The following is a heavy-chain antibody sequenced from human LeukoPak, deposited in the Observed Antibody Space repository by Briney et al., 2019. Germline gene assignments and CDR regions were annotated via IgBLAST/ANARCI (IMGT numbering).Heavy chain of an antibody. CDR1: GYTLTELS. CDR3: ATGPRIGVYYDSSGYYHPLPDY. CDR2: FDPEDGET. V-gene: IGHV1-24*01. J-gene: IGHJ4*02. Sequence: ASVKVSCKVSGYTLTELSMHWVRQAPGKGLEGMGGFDPEDGETIYAQKFQGRVTMTEDTSTDTAYMELSSLRSEDTAVYYCATGPRIGVYYDSSGYYHPLPDYWGQGTLVTVSS. D-gene: IGHD3-22*01.